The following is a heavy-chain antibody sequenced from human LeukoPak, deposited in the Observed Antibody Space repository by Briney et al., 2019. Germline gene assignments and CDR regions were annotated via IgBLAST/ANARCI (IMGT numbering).Heavy chain of an antibody. CDR3: ARSTYYYDSSGYYYSPFFDY. D-gene: IGHD3-22*01. CDR2: IYYSGST. V-gene: IGHV4-39*07. CDR1: GGSISSSSYY. Sequence: SETLSLTCTVSGGSISSSSYYWGWIRQPPGKGLEWIGSIYYSGSTYYNPSLKSRVTISVDTSKNQFSLKLSSVTAADTAVYYCARSTYYYDSSGYYYSPFFDYWGQGTLVTVSS. J-gene: IGHJ4*02.